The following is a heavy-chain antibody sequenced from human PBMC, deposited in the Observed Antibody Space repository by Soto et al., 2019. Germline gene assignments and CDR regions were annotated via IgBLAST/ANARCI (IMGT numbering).Heavy chain of an antibody. CDR1: GFTFSSYG. CDR2: ISYDGSNK. V-gene: IGHV3-30*18. D-gene: IGHD2-2*01. Sequence: GGSLRLSCAASGFTFSSYGMHWVRQAPGKGLEWVAVISYDGSNKYYADSVKGRFTISRDNSKNTLYLQMNSLRAEDTAVYYCAKDGCSSTSCYDGDLPMDVWGKGTTVTVSS. CDR3: AKDGCSSTSCYDGDLPMDV. J-gene: IGHJ6*03.